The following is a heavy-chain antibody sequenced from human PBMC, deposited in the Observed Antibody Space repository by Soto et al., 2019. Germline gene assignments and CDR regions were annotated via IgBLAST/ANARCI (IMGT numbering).Heavy chain of an antibody. V-gene: IGHV4-30-2*01. D-gene: IGHD6-19*01. J-gene: IGHJ5*02. CDR2: IYQSGVT. CDR3: AGMPYTSGLRVAP. Sequence: SCIRKPPGKALQWIGFIYQSGVTSYNPSLASRVSISLDRSNNQCSLKLKAVTAADTAVYFCAGMPYTSGLRVAPWGPGTLVPGAS.